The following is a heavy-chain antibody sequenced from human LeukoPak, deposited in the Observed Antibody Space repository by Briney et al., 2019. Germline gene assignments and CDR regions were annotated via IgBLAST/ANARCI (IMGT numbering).Heavy chain of an antibody. CDR1: GFSFSSHW. V-gene: IGHV3-74*01. Sequence: GGSLRLSCAASGFSFSSHWMHWVRQAPGKGLVWVSRINSDGSSISYADSVKGRFTISRDNAKNTLYLQMNSLGVEDTAVFYCVNSEWYAAFDIWGQGTMVTVSS. CDR2: INSDGSSI. D-gene: IGHD6-19*01. CDR3: VNSEWYAAFDI. J-gene: IGHJ3*02.